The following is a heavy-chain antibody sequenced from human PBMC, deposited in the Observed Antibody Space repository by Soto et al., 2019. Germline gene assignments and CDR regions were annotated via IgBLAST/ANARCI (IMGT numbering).Heavy chain of an antibody. CDR2: IRNKANSYST. Sequence: GGSLRLSCAASGFTFRDQYMDWVRQAPGKGLEWVGRIRNKANSYSTEYAASVSGRFTVSRDGSTNSLYLQMNSLKTEDTAVYYCVSSWGDFRYFDSWGQGTLVTVSS. V-gene: IGHV3-72*01. J-gene: IGHJ4*02. D-gene: IGHD2-21*02. CDR3: VSSWGDFRYFDS. CDR1: GFTFRDQY.